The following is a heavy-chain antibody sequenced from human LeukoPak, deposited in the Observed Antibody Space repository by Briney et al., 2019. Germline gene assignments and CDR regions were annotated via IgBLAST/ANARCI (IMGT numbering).Heavy chain of an antibody. D-gene: IGHD6-13*01. Sequence: SETLSLTCTDSGGSISSYYWSWIRQPPGKGLEWIGYIYYSGSTNYNPSLKSRVTISVDTSKNQFSLKLSSVTAADTAVYYCARTGYSSSSYYYYYMDVWGKGTTVTVSS. V-gene: IGHV4-59*01. CDR3: ARTGYSSSSYYYYYMDV. J-gene: IGHJ6*03. CDR2: IYYSGST. CDR1: GGSISSYY.